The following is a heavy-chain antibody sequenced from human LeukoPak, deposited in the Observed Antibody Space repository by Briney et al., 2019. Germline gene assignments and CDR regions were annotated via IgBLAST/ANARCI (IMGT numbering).Heavy chain of an antibody. CDR2: INPNSGST. Sequence: ASVKVSCKASGYTFTGYYMHWVRQAPGQGLEWMGWINPNSGSTNYAQKFQGRVTMTRDTSISTAYMELSRLRSDDTAVYYCARGAVTIFGVVISSIDYWGQGTLVTVSS. D-gene: IGHD3-3*01. CDR3: ARGAVTIFGVVISSIDY. CDR1: GYTFTGYY. J-gene: IGHJ4*02. V-gene: IGHV1-2*02.